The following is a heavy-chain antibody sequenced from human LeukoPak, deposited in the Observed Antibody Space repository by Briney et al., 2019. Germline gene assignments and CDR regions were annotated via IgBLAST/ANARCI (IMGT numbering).Heavy chain of an antibody. CDR3: AKEIGPLDAFDI. V-gene: IGHV3-30*18. CDR2: ISYDGSNK. D-gene: IGHD3-10*01. J-gene: IGHJ3*02. Sequence: GGSLRLSCAASGFTFSRYGMHRVRQAPGKGLEWVAVISYDGSNKYYGDSVKGRFTISRDNSKNTLYLQMNSLRAEDTAVYYCAKEIGPLDAFDIWGQGTMVTVSS. CDR1: GFTFSRYG.